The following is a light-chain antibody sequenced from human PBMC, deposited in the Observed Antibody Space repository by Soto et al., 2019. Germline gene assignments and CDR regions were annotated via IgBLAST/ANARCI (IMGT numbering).Light chain of an antibody. CDR3: AAWYDPRSVWV. CDR1: SSDIGRST. CDR2: CTI. J-gene: IGLJ3*02. Sequence: QSVLTQPPSTSGTPGQRVTISCSGTSSDIGRSTLNWYQQLPATAPTVLVYCTIHRPSGVPDRFSCSKSGTSASLAISGRQSEDEADYYWAAWYDPRSVWVFGAGTKVTVL. V-gene: IGLV1-44*01.